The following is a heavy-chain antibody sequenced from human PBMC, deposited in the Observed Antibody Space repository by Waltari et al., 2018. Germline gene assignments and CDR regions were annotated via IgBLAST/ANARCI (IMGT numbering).Heavy chain of an antibody. CDR3: ATKRESSASGFDY. D-gene: IGHD6-19*01. CDR1: GGFISRISFY. V-gene: IGHV4-39*01. CDR2: IYYRGST. J-gene: IGHJ4*02. Sequence: QLQLQESCTGLVKPSETLPFTCIFSGGFISRISFYWGWIRQPPGRGLEWIGSIYYRGSTYYNPSLKSRVTISVDTSKNQFSLKLSSVTAADTAVYYCATKRESSASGFDYWGQGTLVTVSS.